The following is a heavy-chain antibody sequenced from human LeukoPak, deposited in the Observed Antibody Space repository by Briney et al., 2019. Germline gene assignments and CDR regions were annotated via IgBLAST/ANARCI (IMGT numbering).Heavy chain of an antibody. Sequence: GGSLRLSCAASGFTFSNYWMHWARQAPGKGLVWVSRINSDGSSTTYADSVKGRFTISRDNAKNTLYVQMNSLRAEDTAVYYCARVRSGSSAGNYGMDVWGQGTTVTVSS. V-gene: IGHV3-74*01. CDR3: ARVRSGSSAGNYGMDV. J-gene: IGHJ6*02. CDR2: INSDGSST. CDR1: GFTFSNYW. D-gene: IGHD1-26*01.